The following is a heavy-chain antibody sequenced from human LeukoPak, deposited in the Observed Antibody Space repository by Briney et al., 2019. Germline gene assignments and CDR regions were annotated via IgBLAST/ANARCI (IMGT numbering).Heavy chain of an antibody. J-gene: IGHJ3*02. CDR2: ISYDGSNK. CDR1: GFTFSSYG. V-gene: IGHV3-30*18. CDR3: AKEWLERSAFDI. D-gene: IGHD5-24*01. Sequence: GGSLRLSCAASGFTFSSYGMHWVRQAPGKGLEWVAVISYDGSNKYYADSVKGRFTISRDNSKNTLYLQMNSLRAEDTAVNYCAKEWLERSAFDIWGQGTMVTVSS.